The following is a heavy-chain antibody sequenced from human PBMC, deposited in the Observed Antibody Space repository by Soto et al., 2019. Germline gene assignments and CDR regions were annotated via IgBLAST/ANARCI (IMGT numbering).Heavy chain of an antibody. Sequence: EVQLMESGGGLVKPGGSLRLSCAASGFTFNNAWMNWVRQAPGKGLGWVGRIKSKTDGGTTDYAAPVKGRFTISRDDSKNTLYLQMNSLKTEDTAVYYCTTDRRAYVWGTSDYWGQGTLVTVSS. D-gene: IGHD3-16*01. J-gene: IGHJ4*02. CDR3: TTDRRAYVWGTSDY. V-gene: IGHV3-15*07. CDR1: GFTFNNAW. CDR2: IKSKTDGGTT.